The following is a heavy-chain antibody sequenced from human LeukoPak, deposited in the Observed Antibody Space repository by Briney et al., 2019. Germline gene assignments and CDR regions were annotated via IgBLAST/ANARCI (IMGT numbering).Heavy chain of an antibody. V-gene: IGHV3-21*01. Sequence: PGGSLRLSCAASGFTFCSYSMNCVRQAPGEGLEWVSSISSTSSYIYYADSVKGRFTISRDNAKSSLYLQMSSLRAEDTAVYYCARDSSGFYIFDYWGQGTLVTVSS. D-gene: IGHD3-22*01. CDR3: ARDSSGFYIFDY. CDR1: GFTFCSYS. J-gene: IGHJ4*02. CDR2: ISSTSSYI.